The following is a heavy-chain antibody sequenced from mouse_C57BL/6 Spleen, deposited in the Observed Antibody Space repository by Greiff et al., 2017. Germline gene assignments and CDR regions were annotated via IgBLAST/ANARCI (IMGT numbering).Heavy chain of an antibody. CDR1: GYAFSSYW. Sequence: QVQLKESGPELVKPGASVKISCKASGYAFSSYWMNWVKQRPGKGLEWIGRIYPGDGDTNYNGKFKGKATLTADKSSSTANMQLSSLTSEDSAVYFWSRGGVVAPYDYARDYWGQGTSVTVSS. CDR3: SRGGVVAPYDYARDY. CDR2: IYPGDGDT. D-gene: IGHD1-1*01. V-gene: IGHV1-82*01. J-gene: IGHJ4*01.